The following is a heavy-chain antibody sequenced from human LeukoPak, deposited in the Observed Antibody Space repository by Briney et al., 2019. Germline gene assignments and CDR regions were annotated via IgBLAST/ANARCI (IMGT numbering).Heavy chain of an antibody. CDR1: GYTLTELS. CDR2: FDPEDGET. CDR3: ATALNSWNDPFDY. Sequence: ASVKVSCKVSGYTLTELSMHWVRQAPGKGLEWMGGFDPEDGETIYAQKFEGRVTMTEDTSTDTAYMELSSLRSEDTAVYYCATALNSWNDPFDYWGQGTLVTVSS. J-gene: IGHJ4*02. D-gene: IGHD1-1*01. V-gene: IGHV1-24*01.